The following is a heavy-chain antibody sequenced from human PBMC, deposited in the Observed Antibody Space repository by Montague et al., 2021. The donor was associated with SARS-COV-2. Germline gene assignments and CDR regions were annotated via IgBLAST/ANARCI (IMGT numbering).Heavy chain of an antibody. V-gene: IGHV4-39*01. J-gene: IGHJ3*02. CDR1: GGSISGSSYY. CDR2: IYYSGST. CDR3: ARHKREWLQVRPDAFDI. D-gene: IGHD5-24*01. Sequence: SETLSLTCSVSGGSISGSSYYWGWIRQSPGKGLEWIGSIYYSGSTYYNPSLKSRVTISVDTSKNQFSLKLSSVTAADTAVYYCARHKREWLQVRPDAFDIWGQGTMVTVSS.